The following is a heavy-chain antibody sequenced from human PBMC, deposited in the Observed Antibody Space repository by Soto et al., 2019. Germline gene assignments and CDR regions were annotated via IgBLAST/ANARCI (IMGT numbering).Heavy chain of an antibody. J-gene: IGHJ2*01. Sequence: QVQLVQSGAEVKKPGSSVKVSCKSSGGTFSRYAISWLRQAPGQGLEWMGGIIPIFGTANYSQKFQGRVTITEDESKSTAYMELSSLRSEDTDVYYCTHSGGPTYYGYCDLWGRGTLVTVSS. CDR2: IIPIFGTA. CDR1: GGTFSRYA. V-gene: IGHV1-69*01. D-gene: IGHD2-15*01. CDR3: THSGGPTYYGYCDL.